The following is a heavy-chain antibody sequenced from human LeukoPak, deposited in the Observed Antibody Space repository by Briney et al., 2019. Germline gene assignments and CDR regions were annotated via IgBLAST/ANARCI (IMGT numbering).Heavy chain of an antibody. Sequence: GGSLRLSCAASGFTFTSYSMNWVRQAPGKGLEWVSTISGGGGSTYYADSVKGRFTIPRDNSKNTLYLQVNSLRGDDTAVYYCAKDVGKWESLHFFDYWGQGTLVTVSS. J-gene: IGHJ4*02. V-gene: IGHV3-23*01. CDR2: ISGGGGST. CDR3: AKDVGKWESLHFFDY. CDR1: GFTFTSYS. D-gene: IGHD1-26*01.